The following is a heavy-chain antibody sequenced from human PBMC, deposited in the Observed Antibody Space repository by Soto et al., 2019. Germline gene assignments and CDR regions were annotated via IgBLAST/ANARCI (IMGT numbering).Heavy chain of an antibody. CDR1: GFTFINYY. CDR3: ARDNSHQTTWWLDP. Sequence: QAQLVQSGAEVKKPGASVRVSCKASGFTFINYYMHWVRQAPGQGLEWMGVINPSGESTNYAKKFQGRVTMTRDTSTSTVYMDLSSLRSEDTAVYYCARDNSHQTTWWLDPWGQGTLVTVSS. D-gene: IGHD4-17*01. V-gene: IGHV1-46*01. CDR2: INPSGEST. J-gene: IGHJ5*02.